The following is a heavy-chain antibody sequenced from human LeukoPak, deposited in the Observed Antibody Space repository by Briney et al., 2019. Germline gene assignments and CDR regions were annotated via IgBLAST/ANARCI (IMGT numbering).Heavy chain of an antibody. J-gene: IGHJ4*02. V-gene: IGHV1-3*01. CDR3: ARGDGVRGVIF. CDR2: INAGNGNT. Sequence: ASVKVSCKASGYTFTSYAMHWVRQDPGQRLEWMGWINAGNGNTKYSQKFQGRVTITRDTSASTAYMELSSLRSEDTAVYYCARGDGVRGVIFWGQGTLVTVSS. D-gene: IGHD3-10*01. CDR1: GYTFTSYA.